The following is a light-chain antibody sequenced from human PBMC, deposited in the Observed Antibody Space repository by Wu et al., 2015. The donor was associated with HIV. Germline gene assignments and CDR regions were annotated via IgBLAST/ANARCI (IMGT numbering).Light chain of an antibody. J-gene: IGKJ3*01. Sequence: EIVLTQSPGTLSLSPGERATLSCRASQSVSSNYLAWYQQKPGQAPRLLIYGASRRATGIPDRFSGSGSATEFTLTISRLESEDFAVYYCHQYGGSPPFTFGLGPKWISN. CDR2: GAS. CDR1: QSVSSNY. V-gene: IGKV3-20*01. CDR3: HQYGGSPPFT.